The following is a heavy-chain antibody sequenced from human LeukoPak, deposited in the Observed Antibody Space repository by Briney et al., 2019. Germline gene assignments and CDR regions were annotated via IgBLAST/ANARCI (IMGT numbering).Heavy chain of an antibody. Sequence: GGSLRLSCAASGFTFSSYSMNWVRQAPGKGLEWVSSISSSSSYIYYADSVKGRFTISRDNAKNSLYLQMNSLRAEDTAVYYCARAHYYDFWSGYYPLGYYYYGMDVWGQGTTVTVSS. D-gene: IGHD3-3*01. CDR2: ISSSSSYI. CDR3: ARAHYYDFWSGYYPLGYYYYGMDV. J-gene: IGHJ6*02. V-gene: IGHV3-21*01. CDR1: GFTFSSYS.